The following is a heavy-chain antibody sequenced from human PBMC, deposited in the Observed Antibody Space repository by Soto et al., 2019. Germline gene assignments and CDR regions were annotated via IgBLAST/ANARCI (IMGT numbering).Heavy chain of an antibody. J-gene: IGHJ4*02. V-gene: IGHV4-39*01. CDR1: GASISTGSDF. CDR3: ARQTESTSYFDY. CDR2: VYQSGTT. D-gene: IGHD2-2*01. Sequence: SGTPSLTCSVPGASISTGSDFWGWIRQAPGKGLEWIGNVYQSGTTRLNPSLKSRVSIFVDRSKNQFSLELNSATAADRAVYYCARQTESTSYFDYWGQG.